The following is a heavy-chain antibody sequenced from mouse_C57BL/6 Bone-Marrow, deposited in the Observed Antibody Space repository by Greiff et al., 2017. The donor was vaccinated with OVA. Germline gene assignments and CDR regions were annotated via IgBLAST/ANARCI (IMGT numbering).Heavy chain of an antibody. V-gene: IGHV1-42*01. Sequence: VQLKQSGPELVKPGASVKISCKASGYSFTGYYMNWVKQSPEKSLEWIGEINPSTGGTTYNQKFKAKATLTVDKSSSTAYMQLKSLTSEDSAVYYCAELGRDYWGQGTSVTVSS. CDR3: AELGRDY. D-gene: IGHD4-1*01. CDR2: INPSTGGT. J-gene: IGHJ4*01. CDR1: GYSFTGYY.